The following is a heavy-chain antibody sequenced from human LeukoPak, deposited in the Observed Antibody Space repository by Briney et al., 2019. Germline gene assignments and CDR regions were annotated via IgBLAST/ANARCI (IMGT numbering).Heavy chain of an antibody. J-gene: IGHJ5*02. Sequence: SETLSLTCTVSGGSISSGDYYWSRIRQPPGKGLEWIGYIYYSGSTYYNPSLKSRVTISVDTSKNQFSLKLSSVTAADTAVYYCANRAGYSSGWYFSGWFDPWGQGTLVTVSS. V-gene: IGHV4-30-4*01. D-gene: IGHD6-19*01. CDR2: IYYSGST. CDR1: GGSISSGDYY. CDR3: ANRAGYSSGWYFSGWFDP.